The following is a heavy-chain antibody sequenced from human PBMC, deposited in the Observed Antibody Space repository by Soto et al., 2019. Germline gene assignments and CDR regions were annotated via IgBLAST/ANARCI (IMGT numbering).Heavy chain of an antibody. J-gene: IGHJ1*01. CDR2: IWYDGSNK. CDR3: ARGDYYDSSGYYPPLFQH. Sequence: QVQLVESGGGVVQPGRSLRLSCAASGFTFSSYGMHWVRQAPGKGLEWVAVIWYDGSNKYYADSVKGRFTISRDNSKNTLYLQMNSLRAEDTAVYYCARGDYYDSSGYYPPLFQHWGLGTLVTVSS. V-gene: IGHV3-33*01. CDR1: GFTFSSYG. D-gene: IGHD3-22*01.